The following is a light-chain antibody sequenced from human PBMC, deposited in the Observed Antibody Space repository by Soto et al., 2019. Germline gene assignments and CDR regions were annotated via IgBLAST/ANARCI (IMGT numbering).Light chain of an antibody. CDR1: SSDVGGYNY. CDR3: CSYAGSKMLI. V-gene: IGLV2-11*01. J-gene: IGLJ2*01. CDR2: DVT. Sequence: QSALTQPRSVSGSPGQSVAISCTGTSSDVGGYNYVSWYQQHPGRAPKLMIYDVTARPSGVPDRFSGSKSGYTASLTISGLQAEDEADYYCCSYAGSKMLIFGGGTKVTVL.